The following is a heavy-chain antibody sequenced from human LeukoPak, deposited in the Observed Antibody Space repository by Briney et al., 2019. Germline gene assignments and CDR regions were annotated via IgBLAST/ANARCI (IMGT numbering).Heavy chain of an antibody. Sequence: SVKVSCKASGGTFSSYAISWVRQAPGQGLEWMGGIIPIFGTANYAQKFQGRVTITADESTSTAYMELSSLRSEDTAVYYCATLLGAPSYFDYWGQGTLVTVSS. J-gene: IGHJ4*02. V-gene: IGHV1-69*13. CDR1: GGTFSSYA. D-gene: IGHD1-26*01. CDR2: IIPIFGTA. CDR3: ATLLGAPSYFDY.